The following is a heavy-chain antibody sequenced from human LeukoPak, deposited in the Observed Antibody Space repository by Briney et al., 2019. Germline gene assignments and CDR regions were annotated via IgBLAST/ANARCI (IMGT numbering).Heavy chain of an antibody. D-gene: IGHD4-11*01. CDR2: IYTSGST. CDR1: GGSISSYY. J-gene: IGHJ5*02. CDR3: ARGSVTTWWFDP. V-gene: IGHV4-4*07. Sequence: SETLSLTCTVSGGSISSYYWSWIRQPAGKGLEWIGRIYTSGSTNYNPFLKSRVTMSVDTSKNQFSLKLSSVTAADTAVYYCARGSVTTWWFDPWGQGTLVTVSS.